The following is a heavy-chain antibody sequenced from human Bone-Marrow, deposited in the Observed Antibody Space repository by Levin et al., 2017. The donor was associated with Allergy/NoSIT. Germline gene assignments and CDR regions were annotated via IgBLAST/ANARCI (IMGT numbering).Heavy chain of an antibody. CDR1: GFIFSKYE. Sequence: GGSLRLSCAASGFIFSKYEMNWVRQVPGKAQEWVAYISGSGKTIDYADPVRGRFNISRDNDKSSLYLEMNSLRAEDTAVYYCGSPLSGYCDSSSYIRHWGQGTLVTVSS. J-gene: IGHJ4*02. CDR2: ISGSGKTI. D-gene: IGHD3-22*01. CDR3: GSPLSGYCDSSSYIRH. V-gene: IGHV3-48*03.